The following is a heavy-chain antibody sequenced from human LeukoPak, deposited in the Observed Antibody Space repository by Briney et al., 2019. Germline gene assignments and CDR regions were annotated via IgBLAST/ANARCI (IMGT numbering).Heavy chain of an antibody. Sequence: GGSLRLSCAASGFTFSQFWMQWARQSPGKGPVWVSRISPDGDITHNADSVKGRFTISRDNARNTLYLQINSLSAEATAVYFYARDRWGTFDYWGQGALVTVSS. CDR1: GFTFSQFW. CDR3: ARDRWGTFDY. D-gene: IGHD2-8*02. J-gene: IGHJ4*02. CDR2: ISPDGDIT. V-gene: IGHV3-74*01.